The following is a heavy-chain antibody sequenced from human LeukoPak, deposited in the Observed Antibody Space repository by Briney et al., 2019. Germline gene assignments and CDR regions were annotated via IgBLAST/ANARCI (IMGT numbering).Heavy chain of an antibody. D-gene: IGHD3-3*01. Sequence: PSETLSLTCAVYGGSFRGYYWSWIRQPPGKGLEWIGEINHSGSTKYNPSLKSRVTISVDTSKNQFSLNLSSLTAADTAVYYCARSPVGDSETESDYWGQGTLATVSS. J-gene: IGHJ4*02. CDR2: INHSGST. V-gene: IGHV4-34*01. CDR3: ARSPVGDSETESDY. CDR1: GGSFRGYY.